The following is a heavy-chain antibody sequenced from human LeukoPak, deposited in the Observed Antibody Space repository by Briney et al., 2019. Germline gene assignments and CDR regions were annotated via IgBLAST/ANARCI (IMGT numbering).Heavy chain of an antibody. D-gene: IGHD2-2*01. CDR3: AKRHCSSTSCHYYMDV. Sequence: SETLSLTCTVSGGSISSYYWSWIRQPPGKGLEWIGYIYYSGSTNYNPSLKSRVTISVDTSKNQFSLKLSSVTAADTAVYYCAKRHCSSTSCHYYMDVWGKGTTVTVSS. J-gene: IGHJ6*03. CDR1: GGSISSYY. V-gene: IGHV4-59*08. CDR2: IYYSGST.